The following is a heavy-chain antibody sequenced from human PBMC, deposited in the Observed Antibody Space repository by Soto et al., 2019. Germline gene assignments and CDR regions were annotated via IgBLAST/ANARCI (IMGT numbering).Heavy chain of an antibody. J-gene: IGHJ5*02. CDR1: GLCFSRCW. D-gene: IGHD2-8*02. CDR3: ARDRVAPGLYLDP. V-gene: IGHV3-7*05. CDR2: IKYDGAEN. Sequence: GGPLSQDRAASGLCFSRCWPNQVSQAPGKGLEWVASIKYDGAENTYVDSVKGRFTISRDNPKNSVSLQMASLRAEDTCVYYCARDRVAPGLYLDPWGQGTLVTVSS.